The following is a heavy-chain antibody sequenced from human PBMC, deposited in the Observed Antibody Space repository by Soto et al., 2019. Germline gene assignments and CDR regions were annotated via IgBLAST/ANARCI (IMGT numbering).Heavy chain of an antibody. CDR3: ARDDGGSGWSNDY. V-gene: IGHV3-21*01. D-gene: IGHD6-19*01. CDR2: ISSSSSYI. Sequence: EVQLVESGGGLVKPGGSLRLSCAASGFTFSSYSMNWVRQAPGKGLEWVSSISSSSSYIYYADSVKGGFTISRDNAKNSLYLQTNSLRAEDTAVYYCARDDGGSGWSNDYWGQGTLVTVSS. J-gene: IGHJ4*02. CDR1: GFTFSSYS.